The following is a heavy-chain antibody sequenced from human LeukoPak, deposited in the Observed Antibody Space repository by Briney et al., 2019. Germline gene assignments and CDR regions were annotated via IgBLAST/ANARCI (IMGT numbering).Heavy chain of an antibody. J-gene: IGHJ6*02. CDR1: SGAISNYY. V-gene: IGHV4-59*01. CDR2: IAYSGST. Sequence: SETLSLTCTVSSGAISNYYWSWIRQPPGKGLEWIGYIAYSGSTNYNPSLKSRVSMSVHTSKNQFSLKLSSVTAADTAVYYCARTDSSGGYYYGMDVWGQGTTVTVSS. CDR3: ARTDSSGGYYYGMDV. D-gene: IGHD6-19*01.